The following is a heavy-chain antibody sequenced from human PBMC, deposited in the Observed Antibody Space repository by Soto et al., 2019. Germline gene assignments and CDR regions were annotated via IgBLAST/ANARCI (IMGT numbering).Heavy chain of an antibody. CDR2: INYSGST. V-gene: IGHV4-30-4*08. J-gene: IGHJ1*01. D-gene: IGHD3-22*01. CDR3: AIYDSSGSRGFQH. Sequence: SETLSLTCTVSGGSISSSNYYWGWIRQSPGKGLEWIGYINYSGSTYYNPSLKSRVTISVDTSKNQFSLKLSSVTAADTAVYYCAIYDSSGSRGFQHWGQGTLVTVSS. CDR1: GGSISSSNYY.